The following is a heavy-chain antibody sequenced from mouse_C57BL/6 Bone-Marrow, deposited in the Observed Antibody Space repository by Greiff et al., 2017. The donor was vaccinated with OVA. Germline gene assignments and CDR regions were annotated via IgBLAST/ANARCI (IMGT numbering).Heavy chain of an antibody. V-gene: IGHV14-4*01. J-gene: IGHJ1*03. CDR3: TTCGGYSWYFDV. CDR1: GFNIKDDY. Sequence: EVQLQESGAELVRPGASVKLSCTASGFNIKDDYMHWVKQRPEQGLEWIGWIAPENGDTEYDSKFQGKATITADTSSSTAYLQLSSLTSDDTAVYYCTTCGGYSWYFDVWGTGTTVTVSS. D-gene: IGHD2-3*01. CDR2: IAPENGDT.